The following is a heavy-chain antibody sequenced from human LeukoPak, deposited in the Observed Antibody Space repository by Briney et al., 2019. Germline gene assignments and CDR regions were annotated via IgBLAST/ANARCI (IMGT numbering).Heavy chain of an antibody. D-gene: IGHD4-11*01. Sequence: GGSLRLSCAASGFTFSNAWMSWVRQAPGKGLEWVGRIKRKTDGGTADYAAPVTGRFTISRDDSKNTLYLQMKSLKTEDTALYYCTTDGFPPTYFDYWGQGTLVTVSS. CDR3: TTDGFPPTYFDY. CDR1: GFTFSNAW. CDR2: IKRKTDGGTA. J-gene: IGHJ4*02. V-gene: IGHV3-15*01.